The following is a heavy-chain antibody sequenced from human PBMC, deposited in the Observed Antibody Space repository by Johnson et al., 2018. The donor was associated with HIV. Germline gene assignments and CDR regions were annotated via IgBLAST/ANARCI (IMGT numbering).Heavy chain of an antibody. CDR1: GFTFSSYA. V-gene: IGHV3-9*01. Sequence: VQLVESGGGVVRPGGSLRLSCAASGFTFSSYAMSWVRQAPGKGLQWVSGISWDSGRIGYTDSVKDRFTISRDNAKNSLYLQMNSLRAEDTSLYYCVKDICASYAAFVIWVQGTMVTVSS. D-gene: IGHD2/OR15-2a*01. CDR3: VKDICASYAAFVI. CDR2: ISWDSGRI. J-gene: IGHJ3*02.